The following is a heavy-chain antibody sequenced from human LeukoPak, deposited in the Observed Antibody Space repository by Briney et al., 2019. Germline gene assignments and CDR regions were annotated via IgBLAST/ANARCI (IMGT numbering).Heavy chain of an antibody. CDR3: ARDRQYSSGWYWLSGYYYYGMDV. D-gene: IGHD6-19*01. CDR2: IWYDGSNK. Sequence: GGSLRLSCAASGFTFSSYAMSWVRQAPGKGLEWVAVIWYDGSNKYYADSVKGRFTISRDNSKNTLYLQMNSLRAEDTAVYYCARDRQYSSGWYWLSGYYYYGMDVWGQGTTVTVSS. J-gene: IGHJ6*02. CDR1: GFTFSSYA. V-gene: IGHV3-33*08.